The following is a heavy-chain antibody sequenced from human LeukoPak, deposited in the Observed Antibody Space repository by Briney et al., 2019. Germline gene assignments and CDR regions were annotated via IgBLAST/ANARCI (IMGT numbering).Heavy chain of an antibody. Sequence: PGRSLRLPCAASTFTFNNYAMHWVRQAPGKGLEWVAVILYDGTMKYYGDSVKGRFTISRDNSNNMLYLQMNSLRPEDTAVYFCARDIRGPTGFDSSGRDTLDYWGQGTLVTVSS. CDR1: TFTFNNYA. D-gene: IGHD3-22*01. J-gene: IGHJ4*02. V-gene: IGHV3-30*04. CDR2: ILYDGTMK. CDR3: ARDIRGPTGFDSSGRDTLDY.